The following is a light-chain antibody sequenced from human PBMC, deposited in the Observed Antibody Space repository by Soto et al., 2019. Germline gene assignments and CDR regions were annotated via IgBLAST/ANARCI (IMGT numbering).Light chain of an antibody. J-gene: IGKJ1*01. CDR1: QILVHSDGIAY. Sequence: DVVITHSPLSLPVTLVHPASISFMSNQILVHSDGIAYFSWFQQRPGRSPRRLIYKVSNRDSGVPARFSGSGSGTEFTLTITSLQPEDFATYYCQKYNDYSGMFGQGTKVAIK. CDR2: KVS. V-gene: IGKV2-30*02. CDR3: QKYNDYSGM.